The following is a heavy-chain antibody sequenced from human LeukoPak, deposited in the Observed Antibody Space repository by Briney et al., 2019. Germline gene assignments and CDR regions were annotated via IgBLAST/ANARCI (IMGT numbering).Heavy chain of an antibody. D-gene: IGHD1-7*01. CDR1: GGSISSSSYY. Sequence: PSETLSLTCTVSGGSISSSSYYWGWIRQPPGKGLEWIGSIYYSGSTYYNPSLKSRVTISVDTSKNQFSLKLSSVTAADTAVYYCATDLEITGTTLPEIYDYWGQGTLVTVSS. V-gene: IGHV4-39*07. CDR3: ATDLEITGTTLPEIYDY. CDR2: IYYSGST. J-gene: IGHJ4*02.